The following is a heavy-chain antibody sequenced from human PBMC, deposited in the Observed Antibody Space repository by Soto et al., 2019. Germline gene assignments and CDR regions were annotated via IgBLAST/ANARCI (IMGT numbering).Heavy chain of an antibody. Sequence: QVQLVESGGGLVKPGGSLRLSCAASGFSFSDYYMNWIRQAPGKGLEWLSYISSTATYTNYADSVRGRFTISRDSAKNSPYLDMNGLRAEDTAVYYCARARLVVEGRFDYWGQGTLVTVSS. J-gene: IGHJ4*02. CDR1: GFSFSDYY. D-gene: IGHD3-22*01. CDR2: ISSTATYT. CDR3: ARARLVVEGRFDY. V-gene: IGHV3-11*06.